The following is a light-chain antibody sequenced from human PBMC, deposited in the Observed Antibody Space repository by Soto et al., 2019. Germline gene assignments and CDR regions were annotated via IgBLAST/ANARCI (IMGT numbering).Light chain of an antibody. Sequence: SYELTQPPSVSLAPGQTARITCGGDKIGSKSVHWYQQRPGQAPVLVVYDDADRPSGIPERFSGSNSGNTATLTITRVEAGDEADYYCHVWDNSDLSLFGGGTRSPS. J-gene: IGLJ2*01. V-gene: IGLV3-21*02. CDR2: DDA. CDR3: HVWDNSDLSL. CDR1: KIGSKS.